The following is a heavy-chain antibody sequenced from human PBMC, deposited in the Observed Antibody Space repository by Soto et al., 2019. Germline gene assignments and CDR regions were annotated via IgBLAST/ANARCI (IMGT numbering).Heavy chain of an antibody. V-gene: IGHV4-31*03. D-gene: IGHD2-21*01. CDR2: IYYSGST. CDR1: GGSISSGGYY. CDR3: ARDQRDNWFDP. J-gene: IGHJ5*02. Sequence: ASETLSLTCTVSGGSISSGGYYWSWIRQHPGKGLEWIGYIYYSGSTYYNPSLKSRVTISVDTSKNQFSLKLSSVTAADTAVYYCARDQRDNWFDPWGQGTLVTVSS.